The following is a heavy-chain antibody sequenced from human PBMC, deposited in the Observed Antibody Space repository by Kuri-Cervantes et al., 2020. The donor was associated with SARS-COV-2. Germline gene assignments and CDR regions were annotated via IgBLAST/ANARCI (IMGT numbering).Heavy chain of an antibody. D-gene: IGHD5-12*01. Sequence: SQTLSLTCAISGDSVSSNSAAWNWIRQSPSRGLEWLGRTYYRSKWYNDYAVSVKSRITINPDTSKNQFSLKLSSVTAADTAVYYCARCGSEEEYYFDYWGQGTLVTVSS. CDR3: ARCGSEEEYYFDY. CDR2: TYYRSKWYN. CDR1: GDSVSSNSAA. J-gene: IGHJ4*02. V-gene: IGHV6-1*01.